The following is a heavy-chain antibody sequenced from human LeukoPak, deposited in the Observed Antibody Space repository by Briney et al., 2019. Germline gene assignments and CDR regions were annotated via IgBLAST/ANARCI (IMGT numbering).Heavy chain of an antibody. Sequence: ASVKVSCKASGYTFTGYYMHWVRQAPGQGLEWMGWINPNSGGTNYAQKFQGRVTMTRDTSISTAYMELSRLRSEDTAVYYCARCSSSSAYYYYYYYMDVWGKGTTVTVSS. V-gene: IGHV1-2*02. D-gene: IGHD6-6*01. CDR2: INPNSGGT. CDR3: ARCSSSSAYYYYYYYMDV. CDR1: GYTFTGYY. J-gene: IGHJ6*03.